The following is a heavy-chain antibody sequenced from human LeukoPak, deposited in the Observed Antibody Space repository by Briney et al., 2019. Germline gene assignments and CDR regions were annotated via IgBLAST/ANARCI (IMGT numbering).Heavy chain of an antibody. J-gene: IGHJ6*02. D-gene: IGHD3-3*01. CDR2: ISYDGSNK. Sequence: GGSLRLSCAASGFIFSDYGMHWVRQAPGKGLEWVAVISYDGSNKYYADSVKGRFTISRDNSKNTLYLQMNSLRAEDTAVYYCAKGLEYYDFWSGYRGTYYYYGMDVWGQGTTVTVSS. V-gene: IGHV3-30*18. CDR3: AKGLEYYDFWSGYRGTYYYYGMDV. CDR1: GFIFSDYG.